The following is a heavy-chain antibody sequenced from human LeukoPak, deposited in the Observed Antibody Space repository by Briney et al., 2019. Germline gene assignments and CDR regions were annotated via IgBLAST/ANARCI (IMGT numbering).Heavy chain of an antibody. J-gene: IGHJ4*02. D-gene: IGHD2-2*01. CDR3: ASCCSSTNSANSHYVDY. CDR2: IKQDGSEK. Sequence: PGGSLRLSCAASGFTFSSYGMHWVRQAPGKGLEWVANIKQDGSEKYYVDSVKGRFTISRDNAKNSLYLQMNSLRAEDTAVYYCASCCSSTNSANSHYVDYWGQGTLVTVSS. V-gene: IGHV3-7*01. CDR1: GFTFSSYG.